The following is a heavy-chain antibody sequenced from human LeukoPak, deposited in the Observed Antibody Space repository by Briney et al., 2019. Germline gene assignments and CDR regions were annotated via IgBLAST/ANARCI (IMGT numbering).Heavy chain of an antibody. V-gene: IGHV4-39*01. J-gene: IGHJ5*02. Sequence: GSLRLSCAASGFTFSSYAMSWIRQPPGKGLEWIGSIYYSGSTYYNPSLKSRVTISVDTSKNQFSLKLSSVTAADTAVYYCARLYYDFWSGYWFDPWGQGTLVTVSS. CDR2: IYYSGST. D-gene: IGHD3-3*01. CDR3: ARLYYDFWSGYWFDP. CDR1: GFTFSSYA.